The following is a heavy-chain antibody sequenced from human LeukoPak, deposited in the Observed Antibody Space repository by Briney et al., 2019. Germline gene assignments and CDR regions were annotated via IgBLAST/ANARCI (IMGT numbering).Heavy chain of an antibody. CDR2: ISSSSSYI. CDR1: GFTFSSYS. Sequence: PGGSLRLSCAASGFTFSSYSMNWVRQAPGKGLEWVSSISSSSSYIYYADSVKGRFTISRDNAKNSLYLQMNSLRAEDTAVYYYARGLITIFGAGGWYWGQGTLVTVSS. D-gene: IGHD3-3*01. CDR3: ARGLITIFGAGGWY. J-gene: IGHJ4*02. V-gene: IGHV3-21*01.